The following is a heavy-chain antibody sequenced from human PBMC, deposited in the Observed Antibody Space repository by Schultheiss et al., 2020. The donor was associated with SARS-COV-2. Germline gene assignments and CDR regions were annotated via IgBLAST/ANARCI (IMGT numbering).Heavy chain of an antibody. J-gene: IGHJ5*02. CDR1: GGSFSGYY. CDR3: ARRCVSGWYVRWFDP. Sequence: SQTLSLTCAVYGGSFSGYYWSWIRQPPGKGLEWIGYIYYSGSTNYNPSLKSRVTISVDTSKNQFSLKLSSVTAADTAVYYCARRCVSGWYVRWFDPWGQGTLVTVSS. D-gene: IGHD6-19*01. CDR2: IYYSGST. V-gene: IGHV4-59*08.